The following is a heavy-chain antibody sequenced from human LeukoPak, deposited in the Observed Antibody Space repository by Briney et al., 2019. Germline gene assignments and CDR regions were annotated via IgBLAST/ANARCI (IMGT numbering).Heavy chain of an antibody. CDR1: GFTFSSYW. V-gene: IGHV3-74*01. CDR3: TSVRLAATGYCFDC. D-gene: IGHD6-13*01. Sequence: GGSLRLSCAASGFTFSSYWMHWVRHAPGKGLEWVSRISSDGTSTTYADSVKGRFTISRDNDKNSLYLQMNRLRAADTAVYYCTSVRLAATGYCFDCSGEGSLVTASS. J-gene: IGHJ4*01. CDR2: ISSDGTST.